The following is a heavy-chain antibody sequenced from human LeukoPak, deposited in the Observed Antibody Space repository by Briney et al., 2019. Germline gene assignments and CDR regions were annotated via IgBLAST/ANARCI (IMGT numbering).Heavy chain of an antibody. CDR1: GGSFSGYY. Sequence: SETLSLTCAVYGGSFSGYYWSWIRQPPGKGLEWIGEINHSGSTNYNPSLKSRVTISVDTSKNQFSLKLSSVTAADTAVYYCARGAMATTPFFDYWGQGTLVTVSS. D-gene: IGHD5-24*01. V-gene: IGHV4-34*01. CDR3: ARGAMATTPFFDY. CDR2: INHSGST. J-gene: IGHJ4*02.